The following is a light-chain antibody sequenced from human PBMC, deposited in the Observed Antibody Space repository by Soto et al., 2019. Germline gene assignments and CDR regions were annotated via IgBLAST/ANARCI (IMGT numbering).Light chain of an antibody. CDR2: DAS. J-gene: IGKJ1*01. CDR3: QHFRT. CDR1: QSITAW. Sequence: DIPVTQSPSTLSASVGDRVTITCRASQSITAWLAWYQQKPGQPPKLLFYDASSLESGVPSRFSGSGSGTEFTLTISSLQPDDFATYYCQHFRTFGQGTKVEIK. V-gene: IGKV1-5*01.